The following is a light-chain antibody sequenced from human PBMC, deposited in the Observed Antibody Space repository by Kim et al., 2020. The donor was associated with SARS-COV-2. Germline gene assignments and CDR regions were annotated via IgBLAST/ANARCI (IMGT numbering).Light chain of an antibody. Sequence: DIQMTQSPSTLCAFVGDRVTITCRASQSISSWVAWYQQKPGKAPKLLIYKASSLESGVPSRFSGSGSGTEFTLTISSLQPDDFATYYCHHYNSYSWTFGQGTKVDIK. V-gene: IGKV1-5*03. CDR3: HHYNSYSWT. CDR1: QSISSW. J-gene: IGKJ1*01. CDR2: KAS.